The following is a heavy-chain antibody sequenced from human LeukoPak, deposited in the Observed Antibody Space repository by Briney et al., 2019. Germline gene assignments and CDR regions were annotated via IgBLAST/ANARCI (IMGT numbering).Heavy chain of an antibody. CDR1: GYTLTELS. CDR2: FDPEDGET. D-gene: IGHD3-22*01. Sequence: ASVKVSCKVSGYTLTELSMHWVRQAPGKGLEWMGGFDPEDGETIYAQKFQGRVTMTEDTSTDTAYMELSSLRSEDTAVYYCVKGWDSSGYYAFDIWGQGTMVTVSS. V-gene: IGHV1-24*01. J-gene: IGHJ3*02. CDR3: VKGWDSSGYYAFDI.